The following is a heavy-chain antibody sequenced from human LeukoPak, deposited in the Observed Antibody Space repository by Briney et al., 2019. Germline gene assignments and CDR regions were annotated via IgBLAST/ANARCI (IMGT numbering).Heavy chain of an antibody. D-gene: IGHD3-10*01. CDR3: ARVIDSGSYYNY. Sequence: GASVKVSCKASGYTFTGYYMHWVRQAPGQGLEWMGRINPNSGSTNYAQKFQGRVTMTRDTSISTAYMELSRLRSDDTAVYYCARVIDSGSYYNYWGQGTLVTVSS. CDR1: GYTFTGYY. CDR2: INPNSGST. V-gene: IGHV1-2*06. J-gene: IGHJ4*02.